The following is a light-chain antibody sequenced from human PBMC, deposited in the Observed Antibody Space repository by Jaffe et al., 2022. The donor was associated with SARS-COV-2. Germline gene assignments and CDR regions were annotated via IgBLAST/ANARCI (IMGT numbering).Light chain of an antibody. J-gene: IGLJ3*02. CDR3: LTWDTSLSVWV. CDR1: SSNMEKDY. CDR2: ENN. V-gene: IGLV1-51*02. Sequence: QSVLTQPPSVSAAPGQKVTMSCSGSSSNMEKDYVSWYQQVPGTAPKLLIYENNKRPSGIPDRFSGSKSGTSATLGITGLQTGDEADYYCLTWDTSLSVWVFGGGTKLTVL.